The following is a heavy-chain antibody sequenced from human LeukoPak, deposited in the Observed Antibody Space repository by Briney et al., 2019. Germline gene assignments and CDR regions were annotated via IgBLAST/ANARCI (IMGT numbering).Heavy chain of an antibody. CDR1: GGTFSSYA. D-gene: IGHD4-17*01. J-gene: IGHJ3*02. V-gene: IGHV1-69*13. Sequence: ASVKVSCKASGGTFSSYAISWVRQAPGQGLEWMGGIIPIFGSANYAQKFQGRVTITADESTSTAYMELSSLRSEDTAVYYCARDTARGAFDIWGQGTMVTVSS. CDR2: IIPIFGSA. CDR3: ARDTARGAFDI.